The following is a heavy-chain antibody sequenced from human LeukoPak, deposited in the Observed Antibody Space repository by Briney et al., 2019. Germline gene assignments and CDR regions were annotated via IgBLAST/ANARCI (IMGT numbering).Heavy chain of an antibody. CDR2: IYYSGST. Sequence: SETLSLTCTVSGGSISSSSYYWGWIRQPPGKGLEWIGSIYYSGSTYYNPSLKSRVTISVDSSQNQFSLKLSSVTAADTAMYYCARSMRLWFGGTERFYYYQMDVWGQGTTVTVSS. CDR3: ARSMRLWFGGTERFYYYQMDV. D-gene: IGHD3-10*01. V-gene: IGHV4-39*07. CDR1: GGSISSSSYY. J-gene: IGHJ6*02.